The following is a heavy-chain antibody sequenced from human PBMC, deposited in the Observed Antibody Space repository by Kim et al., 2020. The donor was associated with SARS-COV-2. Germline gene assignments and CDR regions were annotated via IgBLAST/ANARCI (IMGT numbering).Heavy chain of an antibody. CDR2: ISRDGGEI. CDR1: GFTFDGYA. Sequence: GGSLRLSCAASGFTFDGYAIHWVRQVPEKGLEWAALISRDGGEIKYADSVKGRFTISRDNSKKSVYLQMNSLRSEDTALYYCVRGQQWLIKNWGQGTQVTVSS. J-gene: IGHJ4*02. D-gene: IGHD6-19*01. CDR3: VRGQQWLIKN. V-gene: IGHV3-43*02.